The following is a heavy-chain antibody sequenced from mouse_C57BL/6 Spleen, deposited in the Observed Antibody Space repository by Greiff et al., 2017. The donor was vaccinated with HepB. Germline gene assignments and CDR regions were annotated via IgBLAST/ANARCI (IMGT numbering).Heavy chain of an antibody. Sequence: VQLQQSGPELVKPGASVKISCKASGYAFSSSWMNWVKQRPGKGLEWIGRIYPGDGDTNYNGKFKGKATLTADKSSSAAYMQLSSLTSEDSAVYFCARGAYDYDGGGYAMDYWGQGTSVTVSS. V-gene: IGHV1-82*01. D-gene: IGHD2-4*01. CDR2: IYPGDGDT. CDR3: ARGAYDYDGGGYAMDY. J-gene: IGHJ4*01. CDR1: GYAFSSSW.